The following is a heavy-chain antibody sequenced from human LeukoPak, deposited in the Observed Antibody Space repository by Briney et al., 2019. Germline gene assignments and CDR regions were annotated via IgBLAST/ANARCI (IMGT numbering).Heavy chain of an antibody. D-gene: IGHD3-10*01. CDR1: GFTFNNYW. Sequence: GVSLRLSCAASGFTFNNYWMNWVRQAPGKGLEWVTNIKPDGSEKKPVDSVKGRFTISRDNAKNSVFLQMNSLRAEDTAVYFCARGGMIRGLPGDYWGRGTLVAASS. CDR3: ARGGMIRGLPGDY. CDR2: IKPDGSEK. J-gene: IGHJ4*02. V-gene: IGHV3-7*01.